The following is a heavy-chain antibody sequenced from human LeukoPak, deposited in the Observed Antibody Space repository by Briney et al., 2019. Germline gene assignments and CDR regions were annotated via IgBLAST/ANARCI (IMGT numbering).Heavy chain of an antibody. Sequence: GGSLRLSCAASGFTFSDYYMSWIRQAPGKGLEWVSYISSSGSTIYYADSVKGRFTISRDNSKNTLYLQMNSLRAEDTAVYYCAKDGSGSYYYYYYMDVWGKGTTVTVSS. CDR1: GFTFSDYY. CDR3: AKDGSGSYYYYYYMDV. V-gene: IGHV3-11*04. J-gene: IGHJ6*03. CDR2: ISSSGSTI. D-gene: IGHD1-26*01.